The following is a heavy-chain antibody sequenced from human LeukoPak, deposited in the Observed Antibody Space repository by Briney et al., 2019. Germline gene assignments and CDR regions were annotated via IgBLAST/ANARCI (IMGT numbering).Heavy chain of an antibody. D-gene: IGHD3-10*01. CDR3: AREVRSLAVPSYYFDY. J-gene: IGHJ4*02. Sequence: GASVKVSCKASGYTFTSYDINWVRQATGQGLEWMGWMNPNSGNTGYAQKFQGRVTMTRNTSISTAYMELSSLRSEDTAVYYCAREVRSLAVPSYYFDYWGQGTLVTVSS. V-gene: IGHV1-8*01. CDR2: MNPNSGNT. CDR1: GYTFTSYD.